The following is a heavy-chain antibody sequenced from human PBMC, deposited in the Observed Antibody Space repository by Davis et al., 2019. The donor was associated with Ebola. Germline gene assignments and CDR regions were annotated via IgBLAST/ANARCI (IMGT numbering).Heavy chain of an antibody. D-gene: IGHD4-17*01. V-gene: IGHV4-39*02. J-gene: IGHJ6*02. CDR3: ARDAPVAPTEGMDV. Sequence: PSETLSLTCTVSGGSISSSSYYWGWIRQPPGKGLEWIGSIYYSGSTYYNPSLKSRVTISVDTSKNQFSLKLSSVTAADTAVYYCARDAPVAPTEGMDVWGQGTTVTVSS. CDR2: IYYSGST. CDR1: GGSISSSSYY.